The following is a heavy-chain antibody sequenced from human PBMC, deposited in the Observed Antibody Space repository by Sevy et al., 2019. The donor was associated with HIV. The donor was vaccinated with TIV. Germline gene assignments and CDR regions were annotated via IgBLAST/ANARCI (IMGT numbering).Heavy chain of an antibody. CDR3: VGGSYTDV. J-gene: IGHJ6*03. V-gene: IGHV3-48*03. D-gene: IGHD3-16*01. Sequence: GGSLRLSCAASGFTFRHYEINWVRQAPGKGLEWVSYISTDGTIAHYADSVEGRFTISRDNAKNSLYLQMDSLRVDDTALYYCVGGSYTDVWGKGTTVTVSS. CDR1: GFTFRHYE. CDR2: ISTDGTIA.